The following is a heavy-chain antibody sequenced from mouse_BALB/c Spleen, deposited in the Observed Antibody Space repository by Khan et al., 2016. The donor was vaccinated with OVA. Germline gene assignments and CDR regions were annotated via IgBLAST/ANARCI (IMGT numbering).Heavy chain of an antibody. Sequence: VQLQESGPGLVAPSQSLSITCTVSGFSLSDYGVSWIRQPPGKGLEWLGVIWGGGNTYYNSALKSRLSISKDNSKSQVFLKMNSLQTDDTAIYYCAKGLWSYYFALDYWGQGTSVTVSS. V-gene: IGHV2-6-5*01. CDR1: GFSLSDYG. CDR3: AKGLWSYYFALDY. J-gene: IGHJ4*01. D-gene: IGHD1-1*02. CDR2: IWGGGNT.